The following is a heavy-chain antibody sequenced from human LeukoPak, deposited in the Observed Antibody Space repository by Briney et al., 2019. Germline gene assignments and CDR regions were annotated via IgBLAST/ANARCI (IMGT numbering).Heavy chain of an antibody. CDR3: ASLGSGWYYFDY. D-gene: IGHD6-19*01. Sequence: SETLSLTCTVSGGSISSYYWSWIRQPPGKGLEWIGYIYCSGSTNYNPSLKSRVTISVDTSKNQFSLKLSSVTAADTAVYYCASLGSGWYYFDYWGQGTLVTVSS. J-gene: IGHJ4*02. CDR2: IYCSGST. V-gene: IGHV4-59*01. CDR1: GGSISSYY.